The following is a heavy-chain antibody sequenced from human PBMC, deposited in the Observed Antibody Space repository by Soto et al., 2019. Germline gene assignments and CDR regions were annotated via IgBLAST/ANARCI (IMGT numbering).Heavy chain of an antibody. D-gene: IGHD6-19*01. CDR1: GDSISSGGYY. J-gene: IGHJ5*01. CDR3: ARGCCSSGWHEDWFDS. CDR2: IYYSGST. V-gene: IGHV4-31*03. Sequence: SETLSLTCTVSGDSISSGGYYWSWIRQHTGKGLEWIGYIYYSGSTYYNPSLKSRVTISVDTSKNQFSLKLSSVTAADTAVYYCARGCCSSGWHEDWFDSWGQGTLVTVSS.